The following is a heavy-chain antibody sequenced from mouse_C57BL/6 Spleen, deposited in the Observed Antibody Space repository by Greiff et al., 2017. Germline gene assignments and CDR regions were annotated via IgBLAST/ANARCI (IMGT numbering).Heavy chain of an antibody. CDR3: ARDYDGAWFAY. V-gene: IGHV1-22*01. CDR1: GYTFTDYN. CDR2: INPNNGGT. Sequence: EVQLQQSGPELVKPGASVKMSCKASGYTFTDYNMHWVKQSHGKSLEWSGYINPNNGGTSYNQKFKGKATLTVSKTSSTAYMELRSLTSEDSAVYYCARDYDGAWFAYWGPGTLVTGSA. J-gene: IGHJ3*01. D-gene: IGHD2-4*01.